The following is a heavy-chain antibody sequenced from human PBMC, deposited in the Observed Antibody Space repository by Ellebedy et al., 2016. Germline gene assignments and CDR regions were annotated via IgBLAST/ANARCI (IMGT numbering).Heavy chain of an antibody. CDR3: ARSGYYGAGTNMFYYYHMDV. V-gene: IGHV3-30*04. J-gene: IGHJ6*03. Sequence: GESLKISCAASGFTFSRFALHWVRQAPGKGLEWVAVISYDGRNKYYADSVKGRFTISRDDSKNTLYLQMNSLRTDDTAVYYCARSGYYGAGTNMFYYYHMDVWGEGTTVTVSS. D-gene: IGHD3-10*01. CDR2: ISYDGRNK. CDR1: GFTFSRFA.